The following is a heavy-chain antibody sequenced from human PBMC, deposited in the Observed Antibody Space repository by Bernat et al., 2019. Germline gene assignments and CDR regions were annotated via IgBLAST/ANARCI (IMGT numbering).Heavy chain of an antibody. CDR2: IGGSRPNT. V-gene: IGHV3-23*04. CDR3: AKVNWNDANGF. CDR1: GFTLGRDD. J-gene: IGHJ4*02. D-gene: IGHD1-1*01. Sequence: EVQLVESGGGLIQPGGSLRLSCAASGFTLGRDDVNWVRQAPGKGLEWVSGIGGSRPNTFYADSVRGRFTISRDISKNTLYLQMDSLRAEDTAVYFCAKVNWNDANGFWGPGTLVTVSS.